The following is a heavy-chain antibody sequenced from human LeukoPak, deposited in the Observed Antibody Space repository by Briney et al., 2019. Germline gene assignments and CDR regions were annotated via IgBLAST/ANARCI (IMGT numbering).Heavy chain of an antibody. CDR1: GFSVSSKY. D-gene: IGHD2-15*01. CDR3: ARGYCSGGTCDYFDQ. V-gene: IGHV3-66*01. CDR2: IHSGGST. Sequence: GGSLRLSCAVPGFSVSSKYMNWVRQAPGKGLEWVSDIHSGGSTNYAYSVKGRFTISRDNSTNTLFLQMNSLRAEETAVYFCARGYCSGGTCDYFDQWGQGTLVTVSS. J-gene: IGHJ4*02.